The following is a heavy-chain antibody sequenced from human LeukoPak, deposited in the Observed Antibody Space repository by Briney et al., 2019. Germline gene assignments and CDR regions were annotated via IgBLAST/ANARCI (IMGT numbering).Heavy chain of an antibody. D-gene: IGHD6-13*01. CDR3: ARDCGSSWSFDY. Sequence: ASGKVSCKAAGYTFTSYGIGWVRQAPGQGLEWMGWISAYNGKTNYAQKDQGRGTMTTDTSTSTAYMELRSLRSHDTAVHYCARDCGSSWSFDYWGQGTLVTVSS. J-gene: IGHJ4*02. CDR2: ISAYNGKT. V-gene: IGHV1-18*04. CDR1: GYTFTSYG.